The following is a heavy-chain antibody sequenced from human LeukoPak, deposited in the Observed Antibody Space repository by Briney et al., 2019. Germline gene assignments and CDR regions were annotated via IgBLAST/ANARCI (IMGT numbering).Heavy chain of an antibody. CDR1: GFTFSSYA. D-gene: IGHD2-15*01. V-gene: IGHV3-23*01. CDR3: AKDWVVVVAATLGY. CDR2: ISGSGGST. Sequence: GGSPRLSCAASGFTFSSYAMSWVRQAPGKGLEWVSAISGSGGSTYYADSVKGRFTISRDNSKNTLYLQMNSLRAEDTAVYYCAKDWVVVVAATLGYWGQGTLVTVSS. J-gene: IGHJ4*02.